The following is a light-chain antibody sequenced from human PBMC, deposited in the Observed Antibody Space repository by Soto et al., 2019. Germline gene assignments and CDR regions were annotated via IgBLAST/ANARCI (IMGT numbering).Light chain of an antibody. CDR3: QQSHSAPYT. V-gene: IGKV1-39*01. Sequence: IQMTQSPSSLSASEGDRVTITCRASQSVDAYLHWFQQKPGKPPKLLIYAASTLQSGVPSRFSGSGSETDFTLTINSLQPEDFATYYCQQSHSAPYTFGQGTKVEIK. J-gene: IGKJ2*01. CDR2: AAS. CDR1: QSVDAY.